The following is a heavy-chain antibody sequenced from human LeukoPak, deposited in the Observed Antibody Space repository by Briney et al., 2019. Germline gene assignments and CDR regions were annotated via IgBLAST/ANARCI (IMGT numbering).Heavy chain of an antibody. CDR1: GGSISSYY. D-gene: IGHD3-9*01. CDR3: ARANESRYFDWSIDY. CDR2: IYYSGST. J-gene: IGHJ4*02. Sequence: SETLSLTCTVSGGSISSYYWSWIRQPPGKGLEWIGYIYYSGSTNYNPSLKSRVTISVDTSKNQFSLKLSSVTAADTAVYYCARANESRYFDWSIDYWGQRTLVTVSS. V-gene: IGHV4-59*01.